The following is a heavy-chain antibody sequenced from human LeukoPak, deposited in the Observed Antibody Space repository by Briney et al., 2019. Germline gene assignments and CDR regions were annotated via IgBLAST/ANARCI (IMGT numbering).Heavy chain of an antibody. J-gene: IGHJ4*02. CDR2: ISSSGHYT. CDR1: GFTFSDYY. Sequence: KPGGSLRLSCAASGFTFSDYYMSWIRQAPGEGLEWVSYISSSGHYTNYADSVKGRFTISRDTSKNTVYLQMNSLGAEDTAFYYCARGYSSSWLGYFDYWGQGTLVTVSS. CDR3: ARGYSSSWLGYFDY. D-gene: IGHD6-13*01. V-gene: IGHV3-11*06.